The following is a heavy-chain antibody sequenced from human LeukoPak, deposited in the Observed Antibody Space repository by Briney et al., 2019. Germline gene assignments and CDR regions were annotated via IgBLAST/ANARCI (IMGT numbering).Heavy chain of an antibody. CDR2: ISAYNGYT. V-gene: IGHV1-18*04. D-gene: IGHD6-6*01. CDR1: GYSFSSYT. CDR3: ARGNVAARRGAFDI. Sequence: GASVKVSCKASGYSFSSYTITWVRQAPGQGLEWMGSISAYNGYTNSAQKFQGRVTMTTDTSTSTAHMEMTSLKSDDTAVYYCARGNVAARRGAFDIWGQGTMVIVSS. J-gene: IGHJ3*02.